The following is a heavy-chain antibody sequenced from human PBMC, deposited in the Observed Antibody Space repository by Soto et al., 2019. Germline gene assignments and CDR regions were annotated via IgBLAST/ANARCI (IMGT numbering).Heavy chain of an antibody. V-gene: IGHV2-26*01. CDR1: GFSLSNARMG. Sequence: QVTLKESGPVLVKPTEPLTLTCTVSGFSLSNARMGVSWIRQPPGKALEWLAHIFSNYEKSYSTSLKSRLTISKDTSKSQVVLTMTNMDPVDTATYYCARISALWFGESLIDYCGQGTLVTVSS. CDR3: ARISALWFGESLIDY. D-gene: IGHD3-10*01. J-gene: IGHJ4*02. CDR2: IFSNYEK.